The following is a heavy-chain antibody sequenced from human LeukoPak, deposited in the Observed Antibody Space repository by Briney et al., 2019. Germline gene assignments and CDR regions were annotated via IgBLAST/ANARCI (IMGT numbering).Heavy chain of an antibody. CDR1: GFTFSSYA. V-gene: IGHV3-30-3*01. J-gene: IGHJ4*02. CDR2: ISYDGSNK. Sequence: GGSLRLSCAASGFTFSSYAMHWVRQAPGKGLEWGAVISYDGSNKYYADSVKGRFTISRDNSKNTLYLQMNSLRAEDTAVYYCARDVLTYGSYFDYWGQGTLVTVSS. D-gene: IGHD3-10*01. CDR3: ARDVLTYGSYFDY.